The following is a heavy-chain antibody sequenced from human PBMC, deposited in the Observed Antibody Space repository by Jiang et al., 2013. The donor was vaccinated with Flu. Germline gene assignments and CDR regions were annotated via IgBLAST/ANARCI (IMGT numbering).Heavy chain of an antibody. Sequence: PGGSLRLSCAASGFTFSSYAMHWVRQAPGKGLEYVSAISSNGGSTYYANSVKGRFTISRDNSKNTLYLQMGSLRAEDMAVYYCARENIKRTMRNAFDIWGQGTMVTVSS. CDR3: ARENIKRTMRNAFDI. CDR1: GFTFSSYA. V-gene: IGHV3-64*01. CDR2: ISSNGGST. J-gene: IGHJ3*02. D-gene: IGHD3-22*01.